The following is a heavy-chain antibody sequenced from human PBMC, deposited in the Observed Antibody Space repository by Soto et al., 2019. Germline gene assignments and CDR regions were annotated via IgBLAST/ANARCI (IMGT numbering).Heavy chain of an antibody. J-gene: IGHJ3*02. CDR3: ASNKEAHDAFDI. CDR2: IIPILGIA. V-gene: IGHV1-69*02. CDR1: GGTFSRYT. Sequence: QVQLVQSGAEVKKPGSSVKVSCKASGGTFSRYTISWVRQAPGQGLEWMGRIIPILGIANYAQKFQGRVTITAYKSMSTAYMELSSLRSEDTAVYYCASNKEAHDAFDIWGQGTMVTVSS.